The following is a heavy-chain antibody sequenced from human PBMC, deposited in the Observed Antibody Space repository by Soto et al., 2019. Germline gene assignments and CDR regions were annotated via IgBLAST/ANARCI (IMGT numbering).Heavy chain of an antibody. D-gene: IGHD2-21*01. V-gene: IGHV3-48*04. J-gene: IGHJ4*02. Sequence: GGSLRLSCAASGFPFSTFSMNWVRQAPGKGLEWLSYITSSSATIYYADSVKGRFTISRDNAKNSLYLQMSSLRADDTAVYYCARVRTYEYFDFWGQGTLVTVSS. CDR2: ITSSSATI. CDR3: ARVRTYEYFDF. CDR1: GFPFSTFS.